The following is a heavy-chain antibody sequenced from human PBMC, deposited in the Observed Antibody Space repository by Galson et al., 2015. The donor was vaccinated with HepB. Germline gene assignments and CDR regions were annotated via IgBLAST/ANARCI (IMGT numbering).Heavy chain of an antibody. CDR3: ARCSSSWDRITGTTCFDY. Sequence: SVKVSCKASGGTFSSYAISWVRQAPGQGLEWMGGIIPIFGTANYAQKFQGRVTITADESTSTAYMELSSPRSEDTAVYYCARCSSSWDRITGTTCFDYWGQGTLVTVSS. CDR2: IIPIFGTA. D-gene: IGHD1-20*01. J-gene: IGHJ4*02. CDR1: GGTFSSYA. V-gene: IGHV1-69*13.